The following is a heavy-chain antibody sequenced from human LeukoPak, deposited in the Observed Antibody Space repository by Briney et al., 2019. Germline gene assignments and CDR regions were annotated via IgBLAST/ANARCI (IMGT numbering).Heavy chain of an antibody. CDR1: GGSISSSSYY. Sequence: SETLSLTCTVSGGSISSSSYYWGWIRQPPGKGLEWIGSIYYRGSTYYNPSLKSRVTISVDTSKNQFSLKLSSVTAADTAVYYCARGYCSGGSCYSYYYYTYMDVWGKGTTVTVSS. J-gene: IGHJ6*03. V-gene: IGHV4-39*07. D-gene: IGHD2-15*01. CDR3: ARGYCSGGSCYSYYYYTYMDV. CDR2: IYYRGST.